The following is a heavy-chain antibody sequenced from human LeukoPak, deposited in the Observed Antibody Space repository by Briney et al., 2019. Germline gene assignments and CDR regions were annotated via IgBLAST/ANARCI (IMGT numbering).Heavy chain of an antibody. CDR1: GGSFSGYY. CDR3: ARARRGYNYRGNWFDP. Sequence: SETLSLTCAVYGGSFSGYYRSWIRQPPGKGLDWIGEINHSGSTNYNPSLKSRVTISVDTSKNQFSLKLSSVTAADTAVYYCARARRGYNYRGNWFDPWGQGTLVTVSS. D-gene: IGHD5-18*01. V-gene: IGHV4-34*01. J-gene: IGHJ5*02. CDR2: INHSGST.